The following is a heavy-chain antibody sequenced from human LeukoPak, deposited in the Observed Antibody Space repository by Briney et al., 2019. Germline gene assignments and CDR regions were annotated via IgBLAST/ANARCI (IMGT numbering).Heavy chain of an antibody. D-gene: IGHD2-2*01. J-gene: IGHJ6*02. CDR1: GYTFTSYG. Sequence: GASVKVSCKASGYTFTSYGISWVRQAPGQGLEWMGWISAYNGNTIYAQKLQGRVTMTTDTSTSTAYMELRSLRSDDTAVYYCARDYYCSSTSCPFIRRYYYGMDVWGQGTTVTVSS. V-gene: IGHV1-18*01. CDR2: ISAYNGNT. CDR3: ARDYYCSSTSCPFIRRYYYGMDV.